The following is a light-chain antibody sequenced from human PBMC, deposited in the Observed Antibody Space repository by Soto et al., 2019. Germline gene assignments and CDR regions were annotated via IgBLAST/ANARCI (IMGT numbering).Light chain of an antibody. CDR2: GNS. CDR3: QSFDSSLSGYV. Sequence: QSVLTQPPSVSGDPGQRVTISCTGSSSNIGAGYDVHWYQQLPGTAPKLLIYGNSNRPSGVPDRFSGSKSDTSASLAITGLQAEDEADYYCQSFDSSLSGYVFGTGTKVTVL. CDR1: SSNIGAGYD. V-gene: IGLV1-40*01. J-gene: IGLJ1*01.